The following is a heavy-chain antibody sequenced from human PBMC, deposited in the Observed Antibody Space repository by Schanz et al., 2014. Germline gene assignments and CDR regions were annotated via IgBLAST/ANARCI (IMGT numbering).Heavy chain of an antibody. J-gene: IGHJ4*01. V-gene: IGHV3-11*06. CDR1: GFTFSDYY. D-gene: IGHD6-13*01. CDR3: AREQIMAAAGLVDY. Sequence: QVQLVESGGGLVKPGGSLRLSCAASGFTFSDYYMSWIRQAPGKGLEWVSYISGTTTYTNYADSVKGRFTISRDNSKNTLYLQMNTLRAEDTAVYYCAREQIMAAAGLVDYWGHGTLVTVSS. CDR2: ISGTTTYT.